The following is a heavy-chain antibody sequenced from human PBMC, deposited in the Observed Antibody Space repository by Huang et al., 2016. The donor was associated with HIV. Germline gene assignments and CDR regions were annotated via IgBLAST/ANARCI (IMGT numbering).Heavy chain of an antibody. V-gene: IGHV4-34*01. CDR3: AVSSGWHRAYFDF. CDR2: INHSGYS. J-gene: IGHJ4*02. CDR1: GGSFSGYF. Sequence: QVQLHQWGVGLLKPSETLSLTCAVYGGSFSGYFWSWFRQPPGKGLEWIGDINHSGYSNHNPSLKRRVIISVDKSKNQFFLKVNSVTAAETAMYYCAVSSGWHRAYFDFWGQGTLVTVSS. D-gene: IGHD6-19*01.